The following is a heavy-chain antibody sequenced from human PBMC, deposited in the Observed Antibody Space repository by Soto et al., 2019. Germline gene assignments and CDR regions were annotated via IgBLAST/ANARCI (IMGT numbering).Heavy chain of an antibody. CDR1: GFTFNNFA. CDR2: ISGTGGST. V-gene: IGHV3-23*01. Sequence: EVQLLESGGALVRPGGSLRLSCAASGFTFNNFAMNWVRQVPGKGLEWVAAISGTGGSTFYSDSLGDRFTISRDNSKNILFLQMKSLKAGDTAVYYCAKTSSASERDSPGWWGQGTLVTVSS. J-gene: IGHJ4*02. D-gene: IGHD2-21*01. CDR3: AKTSSASERDSPGW.